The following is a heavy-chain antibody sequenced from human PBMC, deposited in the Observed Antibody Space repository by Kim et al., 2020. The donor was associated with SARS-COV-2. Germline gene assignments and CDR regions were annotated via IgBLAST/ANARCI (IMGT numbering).Heavy chain of an antibody. J-gene: IGHJ2*01. Sequence: SVKVSCKASGGTFSSYTISWVRQAPGQGLEWMGRIIPILGIANYAQKFQGRVTITADKSTSTAYMELSSLRSEDTAVYYCAREYSSGWFYWYFDLWGRGTLVTVSS. D-gene: IGHD6-19*01. CDR1: GGTFSSYT. V-gene: IGHV1-69*04. CDR3: AREYSSGWFYWYFDL. CDR2: IIPILGIA.